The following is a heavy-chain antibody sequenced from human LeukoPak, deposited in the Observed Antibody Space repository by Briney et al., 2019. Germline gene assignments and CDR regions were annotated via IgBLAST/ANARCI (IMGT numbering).Heavy chain of an antibody. CDR1: GGSISSTSYY. CDR3: TRQNSVAGTLDY. Sequence: SETLSLTCTVSGGSISSTSYYWGWIRQPPGKGLEWIGTIFYSGSTYYSPSLRSRVTISVDTSKNQFSLKLSSVTAADTAVYYCTRQNSVAGTLDYWGQGTLVTVSS. CDR2: IFYSGST. V-gene: IGHV4-39*01. J-gene: IGHJ4*02. D-gene: IGHD6-19*01.